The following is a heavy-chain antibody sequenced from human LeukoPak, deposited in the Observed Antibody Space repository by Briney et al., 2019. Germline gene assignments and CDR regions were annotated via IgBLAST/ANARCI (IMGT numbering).Heavy chain of an antibody. J-gene: IGHJ4*02. CDR3: ARHDSFIPY. CDR1: GFTFNIYA. D-gene: IGHD5-18*01. Sequence: QPGGSLRLSCAASGFTFNIYAMSWVRQAPGKGLEWVSGISDSGRSPYYTESVKGRFTISRDNSKNTVYLQMNNLGVDDTATYFCARHDSFIPYWGQGILVTASS. CDR2: ISDSGRSP. V-gene: IGHV3-23*01.